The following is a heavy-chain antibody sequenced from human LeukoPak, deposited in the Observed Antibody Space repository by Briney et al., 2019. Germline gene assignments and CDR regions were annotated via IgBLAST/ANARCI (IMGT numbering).Heavy chain of an antibody. V-gene: IGHV4-34*01. J-gene: IGHJ5*02. Sequence: SETLSLTCAVYGASFNVYYWSWIRHSPTKGLEWIGEVNHSGSAKYNPSLKSRVTISADKSKNQFFLRLSPVAAADSGVYYCARERASNNHDNWFDPWGQGTLVTVSS. CDR1: GASFNVYY. CDR2: VNHSGSA. CDR3: ARERASNNHDNWFDP.